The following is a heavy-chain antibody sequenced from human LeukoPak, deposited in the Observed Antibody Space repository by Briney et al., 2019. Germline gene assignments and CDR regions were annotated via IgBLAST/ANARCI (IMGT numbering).Heavy chain of an antibody. V-gene: IGHV5-51*01. CDR2: IYPGDSDT. CDR3: ARPNIAAAGYAFDI. Sequence: GESLQISCKGSGYSFTSYWIGWVRQLPGKGLEWMGIIYPGDSDTRYSPSFQGQVTISADKSINTAYLQWSSLKASDTAMYYCARPNIAAAGYAFDIWGQGTMVTVSS. D-gene: IGHD6-13*01. CDR1: GYSFTSYW. J-gene: IGHJ3*02.